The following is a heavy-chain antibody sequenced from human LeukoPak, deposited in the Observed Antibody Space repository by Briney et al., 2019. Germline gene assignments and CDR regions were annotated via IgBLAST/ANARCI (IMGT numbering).Heavy chain of an antibody. CDR1: GFRFSTYW. D-gene: IGHD3-3*01. Sequence: GGSLRLSCAASGFRFSTYWMSWVRQAPGKGLEWVGFIRSKAYGGTAEYAASVKGRFTISRDDSKSIAYLQMNSLKTEDTAVYYCTRDSGIYSGHLYYYMDVWGQGTSVTISS. V-gene: IGHV3-49*04. CDR2: IRSKAYGGTA. CDR3: TRDSGIYSGHLYYYMDV. J-gene: IGHJ6*03.